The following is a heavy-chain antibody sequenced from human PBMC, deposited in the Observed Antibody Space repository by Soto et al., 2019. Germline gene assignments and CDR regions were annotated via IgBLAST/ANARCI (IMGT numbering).Heavy chain of an antibody. CDR1: GGSISSGGYY. V-gene: IGHV4-39*01. D-gene: IGHD2-15*01. CDR3: ARHVGGYYYYMDV. CDR2: IYYSGST. J-gene: IGHJ6*03. Sequence: PSETLSLTCTVSGGSISSGGYYWGWIRQHPGKGLEWIGYIYYSGSTYYNPSLKSRVTISVDTSKNQFSLKLSSVTAADTAVYYCARHVGGYYYYMDVWGKGTTVTVSS.